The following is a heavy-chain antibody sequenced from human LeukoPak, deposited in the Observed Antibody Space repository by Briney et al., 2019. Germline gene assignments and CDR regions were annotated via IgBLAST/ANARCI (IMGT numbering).Heavy chain of an antibody. Sequence: AGESLKISCKGSGYSFTTYWIAWVRQMPGKGLEWMGIIYPGDSDTRYSPSFQGQVTISADKSISTAYLQWSSLRASDTAMYYCARAGYSSSWYGNYWGQGTTVTVSS. CDR1: GYSFTTYW. V-gene: IGHV5-51*01. D-gene: IGHD6-13*01. CDR3: ARAGYSSSWYGNY. J-gene: IGHJ6*02. CDR2: IYPGDSDT.